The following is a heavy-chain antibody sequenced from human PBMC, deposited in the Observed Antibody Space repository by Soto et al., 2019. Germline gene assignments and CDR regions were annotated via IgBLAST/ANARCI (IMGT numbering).Heavy chain of an antibody. D-gene: IGHD3-10*01. V-gene: IGHV3-74*01. CDR1: GFTFSSYW. CDR3: ARVYRYYYGTGSFPIFDY. CDR2: INSDGSST. Sequence: PEGSLRLSCAASGFTFSSYWMHWVRQAPGKGLVWVSRINSDGSSTSYADSVKGRFTISRDNAKNTLYLQMNSLRAEDTAVYYCARVYRYYYGTGSFPIFDYWGQGTLVTVSS. J-gene: IGHJ4*02.